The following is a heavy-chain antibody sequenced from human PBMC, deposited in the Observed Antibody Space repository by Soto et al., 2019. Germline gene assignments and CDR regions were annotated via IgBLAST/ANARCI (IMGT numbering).Heavy chain of an antibody. V-gene: IGHV3-7*03. CDR3: VKDGGYCSSYNCYDPRTQYFDS. CDR1: GFTFSDYW. D-gene: IGHD2-2*01. CDR2: IKFDGSEK. Sequence: RLSCEASGFTFSDYWVSWVRQAPGKGPEWVANIKFDGSEKQYVDSVRGRFTISRDNSRSSLSLQMNSLRAGDTAVYYCVKDGGYCSSYNCYDPRTQYFDSWGQGTLVTVSS. J-gene: IGHJ4*02.